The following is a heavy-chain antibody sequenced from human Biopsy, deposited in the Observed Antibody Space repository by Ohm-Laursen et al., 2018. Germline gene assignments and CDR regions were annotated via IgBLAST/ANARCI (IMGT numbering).Heavy chain of an antibody. V-gene: IGHV3-72*01. CDR1: GFTFSDHY. D-gene: IGHD2-15*01. CDR2: SRNKANSYTS. CDR3: ARMFARPGACSGGTCYPGDDY. Sequence: SLRLSCAASGFTFSDHYMEWVRQAPGKGLEWVGRSRNKANSYTSVYAASVKGRFTISRDESETSMFLQMSGLKTEDTAVYYCARMFARPGACSGGTCYPGDDYWGQGTTVTVSS. J-gene: IGHJ4*03.